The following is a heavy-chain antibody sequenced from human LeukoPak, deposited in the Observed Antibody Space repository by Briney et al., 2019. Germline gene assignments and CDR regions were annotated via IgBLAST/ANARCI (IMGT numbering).Heavy chain of an antibody. CDR1: GFTVSSNY. D-gene: IGHD5-18*01. CDR3: ARAGNSYGYDGRDY. Sequence: PGGSLRLSCAASGFTVSSNYMSWVRQAPGKGLEWVSVIYSGGSTYYADSVKGRFTISRDNSKNTLYLQMNSLRAEDTAVYYCARAGNSYGYDGRDYWGQGTLVTVSS. J-gene: IGHJ4*02. V-gene: IGHV3-66*01. CDR2: IYSGGST.